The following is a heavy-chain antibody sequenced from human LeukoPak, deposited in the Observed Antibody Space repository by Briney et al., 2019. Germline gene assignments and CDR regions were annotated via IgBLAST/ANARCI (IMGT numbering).Heavy chain of an antibody. CDR2: INPNSGGT. J-gene: IGHJ4*02. D-gene: IGHD3-22*01. Sequence: ASVKVSCKASGYTFTGYYMHWVRQAPGQGLEWMGWINPNSGGTNYAQKFQGRVTMTRDTSISTAYMELSRLRSDDTAVYYCARGGITTIVVATFDYWGQGTLVTVSS. CDR1: GYTFTGYY. V-gene: IGHV1-2*02. CDR3: ARGGITTIVVATFDY.